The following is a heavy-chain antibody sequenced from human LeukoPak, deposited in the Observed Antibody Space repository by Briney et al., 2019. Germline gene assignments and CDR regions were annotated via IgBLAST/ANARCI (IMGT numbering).Heavy chain of an antibody. J-gene: IGHJ4*02. CDR1: GFTFSSYE. D-gene: IGHD3-10*01. Sequence: PGGSLRLSCAASGFTFSSYEMNWVRQAPGKGLEWVSYISSSGSTIYYADSVKGRFTISRDNAKNSLYLQMNSLRAEDTAVYYCARVASGSSYRPFDCWGQGTLVTVSS. V-gene: IGHV3-48*03. CDR2: ISSSGSTI. CDR3: ARVASGSSYRPFDC.